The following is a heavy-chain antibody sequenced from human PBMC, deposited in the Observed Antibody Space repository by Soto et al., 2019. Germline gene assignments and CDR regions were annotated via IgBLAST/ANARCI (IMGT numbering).Heavy chain of an antibody. CDR1: GFTFSSYA. D-gene: IGHD4-17*01. CDR2: ISGSGGSS. V-gene: IGHV3-23*01. J-gene: IGHJ4*02. CDR3: AKDQSYGDYYFDY. Sequence: GGSLRLSCAASGFTFSSYAMSWVRQAPGKGLEWVSAISGSGGSSYYADSVKGRFTISRDNSKNTLYLQMNSLRAEDTAVYYCAKDQSYGDYYFDYWGQGTLVTVSS.